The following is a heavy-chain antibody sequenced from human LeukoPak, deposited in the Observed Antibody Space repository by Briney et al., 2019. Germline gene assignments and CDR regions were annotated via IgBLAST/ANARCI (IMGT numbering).Heavy chain of an antibody. Sequence: GESLKISCKGSGYSFTSYWICWVRQMPGKGLEWMGIIYPGDSDTRYSSSFQGQVTISADKSISTAYLQWSSLKASDTAMYYCAFYYDSSGPEAFDIWGQGTMVTVSS. CDR1: GYSFTSYW. CDR3: AFYYDSSGPEAFDI. J-gene: IGHJ3*02. D-gene: IGHD3-22*01. V-gene: IGHV5-51*01. CDR2: IYPGDSDT.